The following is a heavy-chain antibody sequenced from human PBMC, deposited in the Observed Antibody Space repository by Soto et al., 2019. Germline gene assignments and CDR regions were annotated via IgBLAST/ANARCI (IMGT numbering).Heavy chain of an antibody. J-gene: IGHJ4*02. CDR3: AKDPRIASASWYFDF. Sequence: GGSLRLSCRGSGFTFRSYSMNWVRQAPGKGLQWISYISSSSNTIYYADSVKGRFTISRDYAKNSLYLQMNSLTDEDTAVYYCAKDPRIASASWYFDFWGQGALVTVSS. CDR2: ISSSSNTI. CDR1: GFTFRSYS. V-gene: IGHV3-48*02. D-gene: IGHD2-21*01.